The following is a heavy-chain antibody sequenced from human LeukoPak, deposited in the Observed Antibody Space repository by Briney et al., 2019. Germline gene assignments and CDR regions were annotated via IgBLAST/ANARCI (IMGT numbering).Heavy chain of an antibody. Sequence: SETLSLTCTVSGGSISSYYWSWIRQPPGKGLEWIGEINHSGITNYNPSLKSRVTISVDTSKNQFSLKLSSVTAADTAVFYCARGPTTVTTRHFDSWGQGTLVTVSS. V-gene: IGHV4-34*01. CDR2: INHSGIT. J-gene: IGHJ4*02. CDR3: ARGPTTVTTRHFDS. CDR1: GGSISSYY. D-gene: IGHD4-17*01.